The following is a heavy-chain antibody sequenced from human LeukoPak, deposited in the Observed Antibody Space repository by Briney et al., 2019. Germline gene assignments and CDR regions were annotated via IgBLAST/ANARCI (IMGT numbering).Heavy chain of an antibody. CDR3: ARAQRDSSSWSFDY. CDR1: GFTFSSYW. J-gene: IGHJ4*02. Sequence: GGSLRLSCAASGFTFSSYWMSWVRQAPGKGLEWVANIKQDGSEKYYVDSVKGRFTISRDNAKNSLYLQMNSLRAEDTAVYYCARAQRDSSSWSFDYWGQGTLVTVSS. D-gene: IGHD6-13*01. V-gene: IGHV3-7*01. CDR2: IKQDGSEK.